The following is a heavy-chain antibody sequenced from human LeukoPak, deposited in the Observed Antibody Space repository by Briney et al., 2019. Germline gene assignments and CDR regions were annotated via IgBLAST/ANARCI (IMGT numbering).Heavy chain of an antibody. CDR3: ARETGGSGITMVRGVDY. CDR2: INPNSGGT. J-gene: IGHJ4*02. CDR1: GYTFTSYY. D-gene: IGHD3-10*01. V-gene: IGHV1-2*06. Sequence: GASVKVSCKASGYTFTSYYMHWVRQAPGQGLEWMGRINPNSGGTNYAQKFQGRVTMTRDTSISTAYMELSRLRSDDTAVYYCARETGGSGITMVRGVDYWGQGTLVTVSS.